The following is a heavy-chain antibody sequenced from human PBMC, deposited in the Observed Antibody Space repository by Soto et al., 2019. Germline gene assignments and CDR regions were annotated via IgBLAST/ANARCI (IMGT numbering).Heavy chain of an antibody. V-gene: IGHV4-39*01. CDR1: GGPISSSSYF. CDR3: ARHPSDFWFDP. D-gene: IGHD2-21*02. Sequence: SETLSLTCSVSGGPISSSSYFWGWIRQPPGKGLEWIGSIYYSGSTYYNPSLKSRVTVSVDTSKNQFSLKLSSVTAADTAVYYCARHPSDFWFDPWGQGTLVTVSS. J-gene: IGHJ5*02. CDR2: IYYSGST.